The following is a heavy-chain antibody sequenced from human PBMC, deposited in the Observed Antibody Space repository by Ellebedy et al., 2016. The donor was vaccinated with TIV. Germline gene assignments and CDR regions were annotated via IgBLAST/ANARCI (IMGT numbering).Heavy chain of an antibody. Sequence: GESLKISXAASGFTFSSYWMHWVRQAPGEGLVWVSRVNSDGSSTTYADSVKGRFTISRDNAKNTLYLQMNSLRAEDTAVYYCARDGGDYYYYYGMDVWGQGTTVTVSS. J-gene: IGHJ6*02. CDR3: ARDGGDYYYYYGMDV. CDR2: VNSDGSST. CDR1: GFTFSSYW. D-gene: IGHD2-21*02. V-gene: IGHV3-74*01.